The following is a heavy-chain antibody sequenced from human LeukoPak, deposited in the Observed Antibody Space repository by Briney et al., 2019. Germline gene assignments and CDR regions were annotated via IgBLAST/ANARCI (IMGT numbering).Heavy chain of an antibody. Sequence: GESLQISCKTSGYSFTSYWIGWVRQMPGKGLQWMGVIYPGDSDTRYSPSFQGQVSISADKSISTPYLQWSSLKASDTAMYYSARHLGRSGAQPYSDYWGQGSLVTVSS. V-gene: IGHV5-51*01. CDR1: GYSFTSYW. J-gene: IGHJ4*02. D-gene: IGHD5-12*01. CDR2: IYPGDSDT. CDR3: ARHLGRSGAQPYSDY.